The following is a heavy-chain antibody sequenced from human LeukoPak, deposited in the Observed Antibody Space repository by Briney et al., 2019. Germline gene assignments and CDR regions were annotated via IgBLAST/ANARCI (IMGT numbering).Heavy chain of an antibody. CDR3: ARDHGGANDAFDI. Sequence: GASVKVSCKASGGTFSSYAINWVRQAPGQGLEWMGRIIPIFGTANYAQKFQGRVTITADKSTSTAYVELSSLRSEDTAVYYCARDHGGANDAFDIWGQGTMVTVSS. D-gene: IGHD1-26*01. J-gene: IGHJ3*02. CDR1: GGTFSSYA. V-gene: IGHV1-69*06. CDR2: IIPIFGTA.